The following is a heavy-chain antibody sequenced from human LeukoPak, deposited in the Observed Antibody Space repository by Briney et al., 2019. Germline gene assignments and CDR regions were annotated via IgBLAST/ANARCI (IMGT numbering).Heavy chain of an antibody. CDR2: ISAYNGNT. V-gene: IGHV1-18*01. CDR3: ARSSGVVITTWFDY. CDR1: GYTFTSYG. D-gene: IGHD3-22*01. Sequence: RWASVKVSCKASGYTFTSYGISWVRQAPGQGLEWMGWISAYNGNTNYAQKLQGRVTMTTDTSTSTAYMELRSLRSDDTAVHYCARSSGVVITTWFDYWGQGTLVTVSS. J-gene: IGHJ4*02.